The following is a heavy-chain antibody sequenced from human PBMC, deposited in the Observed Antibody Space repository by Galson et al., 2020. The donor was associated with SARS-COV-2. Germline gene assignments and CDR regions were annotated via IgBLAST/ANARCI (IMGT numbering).Heavy chain of an antibody. J-gene: IGHJ3*02. CDR3: ARDYYDSSGSNAFDI. CDR1: GFTFSSYA. CDR2: LSYDGSNK. D-gene: IGHD3-22*01. Sequence: GGSLRLYCAASGFTFSSYAMHWVRQAPGKGLERVAVLSYDGSNKYYADSVKGRFTISRDNSKNTLYLQMNSLRAEDTAVYYCARDYYDSSGSNAFDIWGQGTMVTVSS. V-gene: IGHV3-30*04.